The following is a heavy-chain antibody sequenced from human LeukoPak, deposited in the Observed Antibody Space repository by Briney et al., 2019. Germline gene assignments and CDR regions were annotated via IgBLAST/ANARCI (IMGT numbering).Heavy chain of an antibody. CDR3: ARVVTASHYYYYMDV. J-gene: IGHJ6*03. CDR1: GYTFTSDG. CDR2: ISAYNGNT. D-gene: IGHD2-21*02. Sequence: ASVKVSCKASGYTFTSDGISWVRQAHGQGLEWMGWISAYNGNTNYAQKLQGRVTMTTDTSTSTAYMELRSLRSDDTAVYYCARVVTASHYYYYMDVWGKGTTVTVSS. V-gene: IGHV1-18*01.